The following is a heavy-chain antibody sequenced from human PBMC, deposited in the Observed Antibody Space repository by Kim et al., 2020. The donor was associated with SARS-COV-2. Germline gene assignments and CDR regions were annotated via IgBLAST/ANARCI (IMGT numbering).Heavy chain of an antibody. CDR3: ARRGYCSSTSCPGRDY. CDR1: GGSISSSSYY. Sequence: SETLSLTCTVSGGSISSSSYYWGWIRQPPGKGLEWIGSIYYSGSTYYNPSLKSRVTISVDTSKNQFSLKLSSVTAADTAVYYCARRGYCSSTSCPGRDYWGQGTLVTVSS. CDR2: IYYSGST. V-gene: IGHV4-39*01. J-gene: IGHJ4*02. D-gene: IGHD2-2*01.